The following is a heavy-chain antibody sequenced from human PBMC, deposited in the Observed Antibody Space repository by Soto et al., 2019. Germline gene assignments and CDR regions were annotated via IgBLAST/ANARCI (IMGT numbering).Heavy chain of an antibody. J-gene: IGHJ4*02. CDR3: ASELVNDSSGYYAYSFDY. CDR1: GGTFSSYA. D-gene: IGHD3-22*01. Sequence: ASVKVSCKASGGTFSSYAISWVRQAPGQGLEWMGGIIPIFGTANYAQKFQGRVTITADESTSTAYMELSSLRSEDTAVYYCASELVNDSSGYYAYSFDYWGQGTLVTVYS. CDR2: IIPIFGTA. V-gene: IGHV1-69*13.